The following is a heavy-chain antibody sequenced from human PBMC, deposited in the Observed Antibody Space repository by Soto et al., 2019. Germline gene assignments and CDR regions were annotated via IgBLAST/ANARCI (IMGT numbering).Heavy chain of an antibody. CDR3: AKEGLSGYSSSWYLKGRWFDP. Sequence: GGSLRLSCAASGFTFSSYAMSWVRQAPGKGLEWVSAISGSGGSTYYADSVEGRFTISRDNSKNTLYLQMNSLRAEDTAVYYCAKEGLSGYSSSWYLKGRWFDPWGQGTLVTVSS. J-gene: IGHJ5*02. CDR2: ISGSGGST. V-gene: IGHV3-23*01. CDR1: GFTFSSYA. D-gene: IGHD6-13*01.